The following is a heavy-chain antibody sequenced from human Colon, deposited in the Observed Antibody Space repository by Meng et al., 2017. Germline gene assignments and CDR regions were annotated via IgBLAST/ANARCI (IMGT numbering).Heavy chain of an antibody. CDR1: GGSFSGYY. Sequence: SETLSLTCAVYGGSFSGYYWSWIRQPPGKGLEWIGEINHSGSTNYNPSLKSRVTISVDTSKNQFSLKLSSVTAADTAVYYCAQGWRVFDYWGQGTLVTVSS. V-gene: IGHV4-34*01. CDR2: INHSGST. CDR3: AQGWRVFDY. J-gene: IGHJ4*02. D-gene: IGHD1-1*01.